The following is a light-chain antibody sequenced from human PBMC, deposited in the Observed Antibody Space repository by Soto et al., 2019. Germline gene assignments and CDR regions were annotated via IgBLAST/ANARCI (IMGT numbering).Light chain of an antibody. Sequence: DILMTQSPATLSVSPGETATLSCRASQSISNNLAWSQQKPGQAPRLLMYDASTRATGIPARFSGNGSGTEFMLTSSLLQSEAVAFYYCQQRNSCPPAFGRGTKLEI. CDR2: DAS. CDR1: QSISNN. J-gene: IGKJ2*01. V-gene: IGKV3-15*01. CDR3: QQRNSCPPA.